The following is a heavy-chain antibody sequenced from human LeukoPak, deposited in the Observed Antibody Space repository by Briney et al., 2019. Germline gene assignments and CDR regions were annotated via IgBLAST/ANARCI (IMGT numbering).Heavy chain of an antibody. J-gene: IGHJ5*02. Sequence: SVKVSCKASGGAFSSYAISWVRQAPGQGLEWMGRIIPIFGIANYAQKFQGRVTITADKSTSTAYMELSSLRSEDTAVYYCASLGLAYYDSSGYLNWFDPWGQGTLVTVSS. D-gene: IGHD3-22*01. CDR2: IIPIFGIA. CDR3: ASLGLAYYDSSGYLNWFDP. CDR1: GGAFSSYA. V-gene: IGHV1-69*04.